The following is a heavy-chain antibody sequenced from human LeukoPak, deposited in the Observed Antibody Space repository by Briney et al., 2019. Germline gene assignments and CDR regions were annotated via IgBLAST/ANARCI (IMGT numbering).Heavy chain of an antibody. CDR1: GYTFTSYD. D-gene: IGHD3-3*01. J-gene: IGHJ5*02. CDR3: ARGGLGYDFWSGYYKARFDP. V-gene: IGHV1-8*03. CDR2: MNTNSGNT. Sequence: ASVNVSCKASGYTFTSYDINWVRPATGQGLEWMGWMNTNSGNTGYAQKFQGRVTITRNTSISTAYMELSSLRSEDTAVYYCARGGLGYDFWSGYYKARFDPWGQGTLVTVSS.